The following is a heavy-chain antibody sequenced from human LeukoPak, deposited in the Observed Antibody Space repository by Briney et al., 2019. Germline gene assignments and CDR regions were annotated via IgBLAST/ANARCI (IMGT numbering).Heavy chain of an antibody. CDR3: ARRVGVPADPQYYFDY. CDR2: ISGSDGST. V-gene: IGHV3-23*01. CDR1: GFTFSSYA. J-gene: IGHJ4*02. D-gene: IGHD2-2*01. Sequence: GGSLRLSCAASGFTFSSYAMSWVRQAPGKGLEWVSAISGSDGSTYYADSVKGRFTISRDNSKNTLCLQMNSLRAEDTAVYYCARRVGVPADPQYYFDYWGQGTLVTVSS.